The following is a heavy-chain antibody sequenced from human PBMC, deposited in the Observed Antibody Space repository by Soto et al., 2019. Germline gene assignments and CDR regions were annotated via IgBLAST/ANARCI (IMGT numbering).Heavy chain of an antibody. J-gene: IGHJ5*02. CDR2: IIPIFGTA. D-gene: IGHD1-1*01. CDR1: GGTFSSYA. CDR3: ARDSYKTGTHWFDP. Sequence: GASVKVSCKASGGTFSSYAISWVRQAPGQGLEWMGGIIPIFGTANYAQKFQGRVTITADESTSTAYMELSSLRSEDTAVYYCARDSYKTGTHWFDPWGQGTLVTVSS. V-gene: IGHV1-69*13.